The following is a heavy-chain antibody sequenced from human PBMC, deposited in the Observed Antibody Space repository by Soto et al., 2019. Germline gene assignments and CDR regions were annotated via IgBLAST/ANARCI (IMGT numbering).Heavy chain of an antibody. CDR3: ASTGRDGYNYFDY. Sequence: SETLSLTCTVSGGSISSYYWSWIRQPPGKGLEWIGYIYYSGSTNYNPSLKSRVTISVDTSKNQFSLKLSSVTAADTAVYYCASTGRDGYNYFDYWGQGTLVIVSS. D-gene: IGHD2-8*02. CDR2: IYYSGST. CDR1: GGSISSYY. J-gene: IGHJ4*02. V-gene: IGHV4-59*08.